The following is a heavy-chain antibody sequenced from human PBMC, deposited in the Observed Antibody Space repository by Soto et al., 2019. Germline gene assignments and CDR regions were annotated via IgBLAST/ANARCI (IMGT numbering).Heavy chain of an antibody. CDR2: MYYSGST. J-gene: IGHJ4*02. CDR1: GVSISSKNIN. Sequence: PSETLSHTCTVSGVSISSKNINWGWIGQPPGKGLEWIGSMYYSGSTYYNPSLKSRVTISVDTSKNQFSLKLTSVTAADTAVYHCARHVGNSPPGSWGQGTLVT. D-gene: IGHD1-26*01. CDR3: ARHVGNSPPGS. V-gene: IGHV4-39*01.